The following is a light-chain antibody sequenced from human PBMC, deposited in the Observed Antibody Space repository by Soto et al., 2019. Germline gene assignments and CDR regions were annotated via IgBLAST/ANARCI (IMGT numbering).Light chain of an antibody. CDR1: KSVSSY. CDR3: QQRSNWPPH. J-gene: IGKJ4*01. CDR2: DAS. V-gene: IGKV3-11*01. Sequence: EIVLTQSPATLVLSPGERATLSCRASKSVSSYLAWYQQNPGQAPRLLIYDASNRATGIPARFSGRWSGTDFTLTISSLEPEDVAVYYCQQRSNWPPHFGGGTKVEIK.